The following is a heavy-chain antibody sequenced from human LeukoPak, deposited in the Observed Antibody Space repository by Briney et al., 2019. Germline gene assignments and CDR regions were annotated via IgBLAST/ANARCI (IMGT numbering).Heavy chain of an antibody. CDR1: GFTFSNYG. CDR3: ARDRGYFTSGTSYFDY. J-gene: IGHJ4*02. Sequence: PGRSLRLSCAPSGFTFSNYGFHWVRQAPGKGLEWVAVIWYDGSQKYYADSVKGRFTISRDNSMNTLYLEMNSLTAEGTAVYFCARDRGYFTSGTSYFDYWGQGTLVTVSS. V-gene: IGHV3-33*01. D-gene: IGHD3-10*01. CDR2: IWYDGSQK.